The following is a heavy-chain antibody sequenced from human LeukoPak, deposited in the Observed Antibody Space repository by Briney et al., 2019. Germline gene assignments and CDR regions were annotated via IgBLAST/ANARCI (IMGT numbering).Heavy chain of an antibody. CDR3: ARAAPYYYDSSGYSAIDS. J-gene: IGHJ3*02. CDR1: GFTFRCYS. CDR2: ISSTSSTI. V-gene: IGHV3-48*02. Sequence: GGSLRLSCAASGFTFRCYSMHWVRQAPGKGLEWVSYISSTSSTIYYADSVKGRFTISRDNAKNSLYLQMNSLRDEDTAVYYCARAAPYYYDSSGYSAIDSWGQRTMVTVSA. D-gene: IGHD3-22*01.